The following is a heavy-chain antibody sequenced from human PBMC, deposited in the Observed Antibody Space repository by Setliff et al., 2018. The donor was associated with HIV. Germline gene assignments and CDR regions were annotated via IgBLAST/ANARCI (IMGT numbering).Heavy chain of an antibody. CDR2: IQYDGKNE. CDR3: VQGGLSSGWGSF. D-gene: IGHD6-25*01. CDR1: GLTFRNNG. J-gene: IGHJ4*02. V-gene: IGHV3-30*02. Sequence: GGSLRLSCAASGLTFRNNGFHWVRQAPGKGLDWVAYIQYDGKNEYYAASVQGRFTISSDNSKSVVYLQMNSLRAEDTAVYYCVQGGLSSGWGSFWGQGTLVTVSS.